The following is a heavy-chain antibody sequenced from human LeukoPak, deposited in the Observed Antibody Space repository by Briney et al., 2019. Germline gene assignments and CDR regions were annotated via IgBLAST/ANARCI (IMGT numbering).Heavy chain of an antibody. V-gene: IGHV4-34*01. CDR1: GGSFSGYY. D-gene: IGHD2-8*01. CDR2: INHSGST. Sequence: SETLSLTCAVYGGSFSGYYWGWIRQPPGKGLEWIGEINHSGSTNYNPSLKSRVTISVDTSKNQFSLKLSSVTAADTAVYYCARPKGLMKRAPFDYWGQGTLVTVSS. CDR3: ARPKGLMKRAPFDY. J-gene: IGHJ4*02.